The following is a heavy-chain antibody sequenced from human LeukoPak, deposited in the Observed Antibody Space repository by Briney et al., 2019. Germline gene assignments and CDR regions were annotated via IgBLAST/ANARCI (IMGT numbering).Heavy chain of an antibody. Sequence: GGSLRLSCAASGFTFSNYAMSWVRQAPGKGLEWVSSISSSSSYIYYADSVKGRFTISRDNAKNSLYLQMNSLRAEDTAVYYCARLTVTTECDYWGQGTLVTVSS. CDR3: ARLTVTTECDY. CDR2: ISSSSSYI. D-gene: IGHD4-17*01. V-gene: IGHV3-21*01. CDR1: GFTFSNYA. J-gene: IGHJ4*02.